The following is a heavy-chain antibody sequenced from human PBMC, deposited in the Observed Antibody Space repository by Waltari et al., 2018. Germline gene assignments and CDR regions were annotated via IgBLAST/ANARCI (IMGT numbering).Heavy chain of an antibody. J-gene: IGHJ3*02. CDR1: GFTFSNSA. Sequence: EVQLLQSGGGLIQPGGSLSLSCAASGFTFSNSAMSWVRQAPGKGLEWVSAISAGCGDTYYADSVKGRSTMSRDNSRNTLYLQMSSLRAEDTAVYYCAKYYYGSGSYRALDIWGQGTMVTVSS. D-gene: IGHD3-10*01. V-gene: IGHV3-23*01. CDR2: ISAGCGDT. CDR3: AKYYYGSGSYRALDI.